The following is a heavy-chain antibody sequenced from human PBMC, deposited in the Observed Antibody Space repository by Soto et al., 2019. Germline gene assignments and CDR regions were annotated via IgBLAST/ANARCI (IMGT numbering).Heavy chain of an antibody. Sequence: SETLSLTCTVSGGSISSGGYYWSWIRQHPGKGLEWIGYIYYSGSTYYNPSLKSRVTISVDPSKNQFSLKLSSVTAADTAVYSCARVLSSYGYIILSWGQGTLVTVSS. CDR2: IYYSGST. CDR1: GGSISSGGYY. J-gene: IGHJ5*02. D-gene: IGHD5-18*01. V-gene: IGHV4-31*03. CDR3: ARVLSSYGYIILS.